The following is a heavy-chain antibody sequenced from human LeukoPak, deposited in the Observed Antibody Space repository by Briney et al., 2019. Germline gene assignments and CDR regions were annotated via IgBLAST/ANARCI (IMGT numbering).Heavy chain of an antibody. Sequence: SETLSLTCTVSGGSISSYYWSWIRQPPGKGLEWIGYIYYSGSTNYNPSLKSRVTISVDTSKNQFSLKLSSVTAADTAVYYCARGDFWSGNWFDPWGQGALVTVSS. V-gene: IGHV4-59*01. CDR2: IYYSGST. CDR3: ARGDFWSGNWFDP. CDR1: GGSISSYY. D-gene: IGHD3-3*01. J-gene: IGHJ5*02.